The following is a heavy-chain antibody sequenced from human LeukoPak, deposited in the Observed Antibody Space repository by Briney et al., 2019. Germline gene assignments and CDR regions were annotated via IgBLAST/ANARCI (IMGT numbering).Heavy chain of an antibody. CDR1: GFTFSDYY. V-gene: IGHV3-11*01. D-gene: IGHD2-2*01. J-gene: IGHJ4*02. CDR2: ISSSGSTI. Sequence: GGSLRLSCAASGFTFSDYYMSWIRQAPGEGLEWVSYISSSGSTIYYADSVKGRFTISRDNAKNSLYLQMNSLRAEDTAVYYCATRQCSTSCYEDYGFDYWGQGTLVTVSS. CDR3: ATRQCSTSCYEDYGFDY.